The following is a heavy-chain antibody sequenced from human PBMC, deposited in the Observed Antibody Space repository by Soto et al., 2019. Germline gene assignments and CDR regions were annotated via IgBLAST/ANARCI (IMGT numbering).Heavy chain of an antibody. CDR3: AKKVNSGSGSQYFDY. D-gene: IGHD3-10*01. V-gene: IGHV3-NL1*01. Sequence: QVQLVESGGGVVQPGRSLRLSCAASGFTFSNFGMHWVRQAPGKGLEWVSGFRAGGDDGTTYYADSVKGRFTISRDNSKNTLFLQMNSLRAEDTAIYYCAKKVNSGSGSQYFDYFGQGTLVTVSS. J-gene: IGHJ4*02. CDR1: GFTFSNFG. CDR2: FRAGGDDGTT.